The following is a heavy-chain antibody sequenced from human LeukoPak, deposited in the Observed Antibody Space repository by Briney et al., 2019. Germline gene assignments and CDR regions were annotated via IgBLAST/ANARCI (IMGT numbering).Heavy chain of an antibody. J-gene: IGHJ4*02. CDR3: ARHDIVVVPAATELDY. Sequence: SETLSLTCAVSGYSISSGYYWGWIRQPPGKGLEWIGSIYHSGSTYYNPSLKSRVTISVDTSKNQFSLKLSSVTAADTAVYYCARHDIVVVPAATELDYWGQGTLVTVSS. D-gene: IGHD2-2*01. CDR1: GYSISSGYY. V-gene: IGHV4-38-2*01. CDR2: IYHSGST.